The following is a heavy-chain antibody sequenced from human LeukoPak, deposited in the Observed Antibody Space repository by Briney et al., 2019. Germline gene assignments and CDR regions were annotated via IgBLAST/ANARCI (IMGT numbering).Heavy chain of an antibody. CDR3: ARAGGYYYGGSDY. J-gene: IGHJ4*02. V-gene: IGHV4-34*08. Sequence: PSETLSLTCAVYGGTFSGYYWSWIRQPPGKGLEWIGEINHSGSTNYNPSLKSRVTISVDTSKNQFSLKLSSVTAADTAVYYCARAGGYYYGGSDYWGQGTLVTVSS. CDR2: INHSGST. D-gene: IGHD3-22*01. CDR1: GGTFSGYY.